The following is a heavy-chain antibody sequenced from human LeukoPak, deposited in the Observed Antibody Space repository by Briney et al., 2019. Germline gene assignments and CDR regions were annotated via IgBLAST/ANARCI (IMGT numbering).Heavy chain of an antibody. Sequence: GGSLRLSCAASGFTFSSYSMHWVRQAPGKGLVWLSRINSDGSSRSYADSVKGRFTISRDNGKNTLYLQMNSLRAEDTAVYYCARNRGTYYGLNDYWGQGTRVTVSS. D-gene: IGHD1-26*01. CDR1: GFTFSSYS. CDR2: INSDGSSR. CDR3: ARNRGTYYGLNDY. V-gene: IGHV3-74*01. J-gene: IGHJ4*02.